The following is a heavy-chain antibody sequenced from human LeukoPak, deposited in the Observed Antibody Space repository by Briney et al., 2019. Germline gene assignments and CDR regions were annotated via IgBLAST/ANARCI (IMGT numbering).Heavy chain of an antibody. J-gene: IGHJ4*02. Sequence: GGSLRLSCAASGFTFSNYSMSWVRQAQGKGLEWVSSISSSSTYIYSADSVKGRFTISRDNVKNSLYLQMNSLRAEDTAVYYCARGPPRPLPRHIVGYFHYWGQGTLVTVSS. CDR3: ARGPPRPLPRHIVGYFHY. CDR1: GFTFSNYS. D-gene: IGHD2-15*01. CDR2: ISSSSTYI. V-gene: IGHV3-21*01.